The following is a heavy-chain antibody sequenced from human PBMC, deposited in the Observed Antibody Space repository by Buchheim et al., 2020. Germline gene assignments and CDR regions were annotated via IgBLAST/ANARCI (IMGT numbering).Heavy chain of an antibody. Sequence: QVQLVQSGAEVKKPGASVKVSCKASGYTFTSYDINWVRQATGQGLEWMGWMNPNSGNTGYAQKFQGRVTMTRNTSISTAYMELSSLRSEDTAVYYCARCHPYDLWQSECYYGMDVWGQGTT. J-gene: IGHJ6*02. CDR2: MNPNSGNT. CDR3: ARCHPYDLWQSECYYGMDV. D-gene: IGHD3-3*01. V-gene: IGHV1-8*01. CDR1: GYTFTSYD.